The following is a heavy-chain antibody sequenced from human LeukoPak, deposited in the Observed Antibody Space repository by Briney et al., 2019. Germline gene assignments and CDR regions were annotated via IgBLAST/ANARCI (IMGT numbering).Heavy chain of an antibody. V-gene: IGHV4-39*07. CDR3: ARSLYYYDSSGYPGYFDY. D-gene: IGHD3-22*01. CDR2: IYYSGST. Sequence: SETLSLTCTVSGGSISSSSYYWGWIRQPPGKGLEWIGSIYYSGSTYYNPSLKSRVTISVDTSKNQFSLKLSSVTAADTAVYYCARSLYYYDSSGYPGYFDYWGQGTLVTVSS. CDR1: GGSISSSSYY. J-gene: IGHJ4*02.